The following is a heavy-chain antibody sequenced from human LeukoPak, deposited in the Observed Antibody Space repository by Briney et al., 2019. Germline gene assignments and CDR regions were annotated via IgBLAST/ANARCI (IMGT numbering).Heavy chain of an antibody. CDR2: INPSGGST. CDR1: GGTFSSYA. V-gene: IGHV1-46*01. D-gene: IGHD5-24*01. CDR3: ARDLGEMATITDY. J-gene: IGHJ4*02. Sequence: ASVEVSCKASGGTFSSYAISWVRQAPGQGLEWMGIINPSGGSTSYAQKFQGRVTMTRDTSTSTVYMELSSLRSEDTAVYYCARDLGEMATITDYWGQGTLVTVSS.